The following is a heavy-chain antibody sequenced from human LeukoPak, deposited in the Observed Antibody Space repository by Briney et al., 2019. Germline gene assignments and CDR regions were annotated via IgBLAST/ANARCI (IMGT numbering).Heavy chain of an antibody. CDR3: ARPYYYGSGNYYNWYLDL. D-gene: IGHD3-10*01. CDR2: IYYSGST. J-gene: IGHJ2*01. V-gene: IGHV4-59*01. CDR1: GDSINNYY. Sequence: PSETLSLTCTVSGDSINNYYWSWIRQPPGKGLEYIGYIYYSGSTNYNPPLKSRVTMSVDTSKNQFSLKLSSVTVADTAVYYCARPYYYGSGNYYNWYLDLWGRGTLVTVSS.